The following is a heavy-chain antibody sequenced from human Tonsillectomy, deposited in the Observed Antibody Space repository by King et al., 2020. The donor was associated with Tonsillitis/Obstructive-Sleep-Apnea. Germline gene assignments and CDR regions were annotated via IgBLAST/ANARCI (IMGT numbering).Heavy chain of an antibody. Sequence: QLVQSGGGVVQPGRSLRLSCAASGFSFSSYGMHWVRQAPGKGLEWVAVIWYDGSKKYYADSVKGRFTISRDNSKNTLYLEMKRVRAEDSAVYYCSRGFLEWLGFDYWGQGTLVTVSS. CDR1: GFSFSSYG. D-gene: IGHD3-3*01. V-gene: IGHV3-33*01. J-gene: IGHJ4*02. CDR2: IWYDGSKK. CDR3: SRGFLEWLGFDY.